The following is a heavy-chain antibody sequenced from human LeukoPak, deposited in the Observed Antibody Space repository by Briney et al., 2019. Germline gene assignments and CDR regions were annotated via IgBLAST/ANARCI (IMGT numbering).Heavy chain of an antibody. Sequence: SETLSLTCTVSGGSISSYSWSWIRQPPGKGLEWIGVIYYSGSTNYNPSLKSRVTISVDTSKNQFSLKLSSVTAADTAVYYCARAVAAHHHFDYWGQGTLVTVSS. CDR2: IYYSGST. J-gene: IGHJ4*02. CDR1: GGSISSYS. V-gene: IGHV4-59*01. D-gene: IGHD6-6*01. CDR3: ARAVAAHHHFDY.